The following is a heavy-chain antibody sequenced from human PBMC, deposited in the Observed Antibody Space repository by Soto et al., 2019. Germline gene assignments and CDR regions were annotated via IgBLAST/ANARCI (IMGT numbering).Heavy chain of an antibody. J-gene: IGHJ5*02. CDR3: ARAETYYDFWSGYYTSRWFDP. CDR1: GGSISSYY. Sequence: LSLTCTVSGGSISSYYWSWIRQPPGKGLEWIGYIYYSGSTNYNPSLKSRVTISVDTSKNQFSLKLSSVTAADTAVYYCARAETYYDFWSGYYTSRWFDPWGQGTLVTVSS. V-gene: IGHV4-59*01. D-gene: IGHD3-3*01. CDR2: IYYSGST.